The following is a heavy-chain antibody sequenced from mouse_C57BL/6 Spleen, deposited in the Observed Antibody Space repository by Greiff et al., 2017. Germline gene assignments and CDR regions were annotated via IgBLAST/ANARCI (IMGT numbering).Heavy chain of an antibody. J-gene: IGHJ4*01. CDR2: IRNKANGYTT. Sequence: EVHLVESGGGLVQPGGSLSLSCAASGFTFTDYYMSWVRQPPGKALEWLGFIRNKANGYTTEYSASVKGRFTISRDNSQSILYLQMNALRAEDSATYYCARSKYYGSGAMDYWGQGTSVTVSS. CDR1: GFTFTDYY. D-gene: IGHD1-1*01. CDR3: ARSKYYGSGAMDY. V-gene: IGHV7-3*01.